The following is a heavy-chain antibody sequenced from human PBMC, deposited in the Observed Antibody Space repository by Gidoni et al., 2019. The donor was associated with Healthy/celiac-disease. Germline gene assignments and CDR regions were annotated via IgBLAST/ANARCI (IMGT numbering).Heavy chain of an antibody. Sequence: QVQLQESGPGLVKPSETLSLTCTVSGGSVSSGSYYWSWIRQPPGKGLEWIGYIYYSGSTNYNPSLKSRVTISVDTSKNQFSLKLSSVTAADTAVYYCARERRVQLEAYYYYMDVWGKGTTVTVSS. CDR3: ARERRVQLEAYYYYMDV. D-gene: IGHD1-1*01. J-gene: IGHJ6*03. CDR1: GGSVSSGSYY. V-gene: IGHV4-61*01. CDR2: IYYSGST.